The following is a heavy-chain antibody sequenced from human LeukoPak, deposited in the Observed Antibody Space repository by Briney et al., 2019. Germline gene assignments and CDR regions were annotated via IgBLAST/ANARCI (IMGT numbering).Heavy chain of an antibody. D-gene: IGHD6-13*01. CDR2: INWNSGSI. CDR1: GFTFDDYA. CDR3: AKDITSRWESSSLDY. Sequence: GRSLRLSCAASGFTFDDYAMHWVRQAPGKGLEWVSGINWNSGSIGYADSVKGRFTISRDNAKNSLYLQMNSLRAEDMALYYCAKDITSRWESSSLDYWGQGTLVTVSS. J-gene: IGHJ4*02. V-gene: IGHV3-9*03.